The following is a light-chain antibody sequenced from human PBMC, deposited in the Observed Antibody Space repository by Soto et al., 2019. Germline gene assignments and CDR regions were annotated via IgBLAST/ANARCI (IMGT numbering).Light chain of an antibody. CDR3: AAWDDSLNGVL. Sequence: QSVLTQPASASGTPGQRVTISCSGSSSNIGGNTVNWYQQLPGTAPKLIMYFNNQRPSGVPDRFSGSKSGTSASLAISGFQSADEANYYCAAWDDSLNGVLFGGGTKVTVL. CDR1: SSNIGGNT. CDR2: FNN. V-gene: IGLV1-44*01. J-gene: IGLJ2*01.